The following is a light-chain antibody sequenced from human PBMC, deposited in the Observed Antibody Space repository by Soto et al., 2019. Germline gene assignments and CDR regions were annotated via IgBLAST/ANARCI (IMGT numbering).Light chain of an antibody. Sequence: QSALTQPPSASGSPGQSVTISCTGTSSDVGGYNYVSWYQQHPDKAPKLMISEVSKRPSGVPDRFSGSKSGNTASLTVSGLQAEDEVDYYCSSFAGNNNLVFGGGTKLTVL. CDR1: SSDVGGYNY. CDR2: EVS. V-gene: IGLV2-8*01. J-gene: IGLJ2*01. CDR3: SSFAGNNNLV.